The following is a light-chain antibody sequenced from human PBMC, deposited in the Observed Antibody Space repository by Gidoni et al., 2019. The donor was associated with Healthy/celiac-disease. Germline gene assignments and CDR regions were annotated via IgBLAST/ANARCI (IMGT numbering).Light chain of an antibody. V-gene: IGKV1-33*01. CDR3: QQYDNLLTWT. J-gene: IGKJ1*01. CDR2: DAS. CDR1: QDIINY. Sequence: DIQMTQSPSSLSASVGDRVTITCQASQDIINYLNWYQQKPGKAPKLLIYDASNLETGVPSRFSGSGSGTDFTFTISSLQPEDIATYYCQQYDNLLTWTFGQGTKVEIK.